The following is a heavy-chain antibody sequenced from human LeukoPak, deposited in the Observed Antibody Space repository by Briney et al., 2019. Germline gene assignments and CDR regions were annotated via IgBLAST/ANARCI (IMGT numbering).Heavy chain of an antibody. D-gene: IGHD1-26*01. V-gene: IGHV1-8*01. CDR3: ARVPREIMSI. Sequence: ASVKVSCKASGYTFTSCDINWVRQATGQGLEWMGYMNPNSGYTGYAQKFQGRVTMSRNTSTSTAYMELSNLRSEDTAVYYCARVPREIMSIWGQGTMVTVSS. CDR2: MNPNSGYT. J-gene: IGHJ3*02. CDR1: GYTFTSCD.